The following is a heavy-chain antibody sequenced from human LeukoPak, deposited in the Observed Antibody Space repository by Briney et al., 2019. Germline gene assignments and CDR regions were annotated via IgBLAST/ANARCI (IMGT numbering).Heavy chain of an antibody. CDR3: ARPAREYYYDSSGYYSY. V-gene: IGHV3-21*01. J-gene: IGHJ4*02. Sequence: PGGSLRLSCAASGFTFSSYGMTWVRQAPGKGLEWVSTISGSGDSTYYADSVKGRFTISRDNAKNSLYLQMNSLRAEDTAVYYCARPAREYYYDSSGYYSYWRQGTLVTVSS. CDR2: ISGSGDST. CDR1: GFTFSSYG. D-gene: IGHD3-22*01.